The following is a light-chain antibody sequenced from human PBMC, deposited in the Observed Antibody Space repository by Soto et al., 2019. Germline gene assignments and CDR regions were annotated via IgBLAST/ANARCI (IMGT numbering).Light chain of an antibody. J-gene: IGKJ1*01. Sequence: EIVMTQSPATLSVSPGERATLSCRASQSVRSNLAWYQQKPGQAPRLLIYGASTRATGIQARFSGSGSGTEFTLTIRSLQSEDFAVYYCKQYNNWPWTVGQGTKVDIK. CDR2: GAS. CDR1: QSVRSN. CDR3: KQYNNWPWT. V-gene: IGKV3-15*01.